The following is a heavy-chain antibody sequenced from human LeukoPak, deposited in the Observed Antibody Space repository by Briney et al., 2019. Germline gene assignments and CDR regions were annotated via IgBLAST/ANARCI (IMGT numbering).Heavy chain of an antibody. CDR3: ARFYGDYSFDY. Sequence: SETLSLTCTVSGVSISSYYWSWIRQPPGKGLEWIGYIYYSGSTNYNPSLKSRVTISVDTSKNQFSLKLSSVTAADTAVYYCARFYGDYSFDYWGQGTLVTVSS. D-gene: IGHD4-17*01. CDR1: GVSISSYY. J-gene: IGHJ4*02. CDR2: IYYSGST. V-gene: IGHV4-59*01.